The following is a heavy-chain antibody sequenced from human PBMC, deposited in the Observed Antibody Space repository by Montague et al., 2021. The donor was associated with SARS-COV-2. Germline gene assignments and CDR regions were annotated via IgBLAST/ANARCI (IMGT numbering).Heavy chain of an antibody. CDR1: GVSITSYY. Sequence: SETLSLTCSISGVSITSYYLCWVCKRAAKGQERIGLIYASGSTNYSPSLKSRVRLSIDNPKNQFSLKLESLTAADTAVYYCVRDGGDWYYFDYWGQGALVTVSS. V-gene: IGHV4-4*07. J-gene: IGHJ4*02. CDR2: IYASGST. CDR3: VRDGGDWYYFDY. D-gene: IGHD2-21*01.